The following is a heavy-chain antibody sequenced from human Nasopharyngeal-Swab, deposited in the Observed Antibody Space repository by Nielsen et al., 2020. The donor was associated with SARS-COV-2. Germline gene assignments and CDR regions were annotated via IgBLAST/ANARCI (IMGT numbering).Heavy chain of an antibody. Sequence: WVRQAPGQELEWMGWISAYNGNTNYAQKFQGRVTMTRNTSISTAYMELSSLRSEDTAVYYCARGPFVADHSGYAEPHWYFDLWGRGTLVTVSS. D-gene: IGHD5-12*01. V-gene: IGHV1-8*01. J-gene: IGHJ2*01. CDR2: ISAYNGNT. CDR3: ARGPFVADHSGYAEPHWYFDL.